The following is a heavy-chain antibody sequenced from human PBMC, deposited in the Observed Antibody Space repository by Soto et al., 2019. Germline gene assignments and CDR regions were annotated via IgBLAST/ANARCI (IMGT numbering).Heavy chain of an antibody. Sequence: SETLSLTCSVSGGSITSGTYYWSWVRQHPGKGLEWIGYIHYSGSTYYNPSLKSRVAISLDTSKNQFSLKLSSVTAADTAVYYCASDLGDSGAFHIWGQGTMVTVSS. CDR3: ASDLGDSGAFHI. J-gene: IGHJ3*02. D-gene: IGHD4-17*01. CDR2: IHYSGST. V-gene: IGHV4-31*03. CDR1: GGSITSGTYY.